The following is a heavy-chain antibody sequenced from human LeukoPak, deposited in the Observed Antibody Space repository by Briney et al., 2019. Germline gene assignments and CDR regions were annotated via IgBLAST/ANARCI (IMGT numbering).Heavy chain of an antibody. J-gene: IGHJ4*02. Sequence: SETLSLTCAVYGESFSGYYWSWIRQPPGKGLEWIGEIDHSGSTNSNPSLESRVTISVDTSKGQFSLKLISVTAADTALYFCARGQKHLPTRLDYWSQGSLVTVSS. D-gene: IGHD2-21*01. CDR2: IDHSGST. V-gene: IGHV4-34*01. CDR1: GESFSGYY. CDR3: ARGQKHLPTRLDY.